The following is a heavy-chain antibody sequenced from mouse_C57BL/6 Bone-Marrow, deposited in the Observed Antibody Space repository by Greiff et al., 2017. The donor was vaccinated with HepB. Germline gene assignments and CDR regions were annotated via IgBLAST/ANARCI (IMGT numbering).Heavy chain of an antibody. CDR2: ISDGGSYT. CDR3: ARDRGLYDSWYFDV. Sequence: EVKVEESGGGLVKPGGSLKLSCAASGFTFSSYAMSWVRQTPEKRLEWVATISDGGSYTYYPANVKGRFTISRDNAKNNLYLQMSHLKSEDTAMYYCARDRGLYDSWYFDVWGTGTTVTVSS. V-gene: IGHV5-4*01. CDR1: GFTFSSYA. D-gene: IGHD2-3*01. J-gene: IGHJ1*03.